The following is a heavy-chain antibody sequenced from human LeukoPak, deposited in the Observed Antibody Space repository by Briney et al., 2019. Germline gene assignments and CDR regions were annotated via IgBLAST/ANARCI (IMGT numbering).Heavy chain of an antibody. D-gene: IGHD3-16*01. CDR2: MNEDGSER. Sequence: GGSLRLSCAASGFTFSNAWMSWVRQAPGKGLEWVANMNEDGSERDYVDSVKGRFTISRDNARKSLYLQMSSLRAEDTAVYYCATYTHWVAGDVWGQGTTVTVSS. V-gene: IGHV3-7*01. J-gene: IGHJ6*02. CDR3: ATYTHWVAGDV. CDR1: GFTFSNAW.